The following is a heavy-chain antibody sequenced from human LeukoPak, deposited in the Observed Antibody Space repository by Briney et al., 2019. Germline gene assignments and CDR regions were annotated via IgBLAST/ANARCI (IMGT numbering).Heavy chain of an antibody. CDR3: AKDAVAAAGYYYYMDV. D-gene: IGHD6-13*01. Sequence: GGSLRLSCAASGFTFSSYGMHWVRQAPGKGLEWVAVIWYGGSNKYYADSVKGRFTISRDNSKNTLYLQMNSLRAEDTAVYYCAKDAVAAAGYYYYMDVWGKGTTVTVSS. J-gene: IGHJ6*03. CDR1: GFTFSSYG. CDR2: IWYGGSNK. V-gene: IGHV3-30*02.